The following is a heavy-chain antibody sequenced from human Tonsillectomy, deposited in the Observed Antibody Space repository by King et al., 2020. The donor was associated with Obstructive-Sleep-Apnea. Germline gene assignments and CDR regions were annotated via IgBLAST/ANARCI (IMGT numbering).Heavy chain of an antibody. CDR3: AKQAITRSPGNYCDY. Sequence: VQLVESGGGLVQPGGSLRLSCTASGFTFSNYSMNWVRQAPGKWLEWASPISETDRRDYYADSVKDRFNLSRDNPKNTLFLQLNSLRAEDTAVYYCAKQAITRSPGNYCDYWGQGTLVTVSS. D-gene: IGHD1-20*01. V-gene: IGHV3-23*04. CDR2: ISETDRRD. J-gene: IGHJ4*02. CDR1: GFTFSNYS.